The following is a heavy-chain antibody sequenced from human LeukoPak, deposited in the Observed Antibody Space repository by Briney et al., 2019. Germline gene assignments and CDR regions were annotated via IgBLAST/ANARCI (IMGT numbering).Heavy chain of an antibody. V-gene: IGHV3-74*01. Sequence: PGGSLRLSCAASGFTFSNYWMHWVRHAPGKGLVWVSRINSDGINTSYADSVKGRFTISRDNSKNSLYLQMNSLRAEDTAVYYCARALIGYYFDYWGQGTLVTVSS. CDR1: GFTFSNYW. CDR3: ARALIGYYFDY. D-gene: IGHD2-8*01. J-gene: IGHJ4*02. CDR2: INSDGINT.